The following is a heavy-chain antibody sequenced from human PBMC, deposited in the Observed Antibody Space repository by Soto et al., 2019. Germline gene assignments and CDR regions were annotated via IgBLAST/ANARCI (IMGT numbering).Heavy chain of an antibody. J-gene: IGHJ4*02. D-gene: IGHD1-26*01. Sequence: EVQLLESGGDLVQPGGSLRLSCAASGLIFSDYAMSWVRQAPGKGLECVACISGSGDKTFYADSVKGRFTISRDNSKNTVSIHMNSMRVEDTAVYFCAKDRFGIVGPVDYWGPGTLVTVSS. CDR2: ISGSGDKT. V-gene: IGHV3-23*01. CDR3: AKDRFGIVGPVDY. CDR1: GLIFSDYA.